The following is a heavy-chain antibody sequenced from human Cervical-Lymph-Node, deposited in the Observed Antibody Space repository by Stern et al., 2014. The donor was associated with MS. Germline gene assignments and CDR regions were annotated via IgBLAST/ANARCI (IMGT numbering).Heavy chain of an antibody. J-gene: IGHJ4*02. CDR1: GFTFDDYA. CDR2: ISWNSGSI. D-gene: IGHD6-19*01. CDR3: AKGKGAVAVVYFDY. V-gene: IGHV3-9*01. Sequence: EVQLVESGGGLVQPGRSLRLSCAASGFTFDDYAMHWVRQAPGKGLEWVSGISWNSGSIGYADSVKGRFTISRDKAKNSLYLQMNSLRAEDTALYYCAKGKGAVAVVYFDYWGQGTLVTVSS.